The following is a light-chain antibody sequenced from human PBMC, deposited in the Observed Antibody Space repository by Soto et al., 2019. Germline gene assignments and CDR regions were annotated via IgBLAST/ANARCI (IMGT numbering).Light chain of an antibody. Sequence: DLQMTQSPSSLSASVGDRVTITCRASQSISTSLNWYQHKPGKAPDLLIYAASNLQSGVPSRFSGSGSGTDFTLTISSLQPDDFATYYCQQSYSSPHMYTFGQGTKLELK. CDR2: AAS. CDR3: QQSYSSPHMYT. J-gene: IGKJ2*01. V-gene: IGKV1-39*01. CDR1: QSISTS.